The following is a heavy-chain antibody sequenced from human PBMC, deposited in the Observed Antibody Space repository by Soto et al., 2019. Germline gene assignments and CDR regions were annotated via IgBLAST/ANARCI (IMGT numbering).Heavy chain of an antibody. D-gene: IGHD5-18*01. CDR2: IIPIFGAP. J-gene: IGHJ4*02. CDR1: GGTFSNTA. CDR3: ATPAEPLDTAMLKGLAH. V-gene: IGHV1-69*01. Sequence: QVQLVQSGAEVKKPGSSVKVSCKASGGTFSNTAFIWVRQAPGQGLEWMGGIIPIFGAPNYAQKFQGRLMISADDSASKAYMELNTLTSKDTAVYYCATPAEPLDTAMLKGLAHCGQGTLVTVSS.